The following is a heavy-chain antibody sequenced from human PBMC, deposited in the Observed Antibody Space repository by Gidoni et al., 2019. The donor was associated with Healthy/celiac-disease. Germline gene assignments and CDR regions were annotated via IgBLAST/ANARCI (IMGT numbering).Heavy chain of an antibody. J-gene: IGHJ4*02. Sequence: EVQLVESGGGLVQPGGSLRASCAPSGFTFSSYEMNWVRQAPGKGRGWVSYISSSGSTIYYADSVKGRFTISRDNAKNSLYLQMNSLRAEDTAVYYCARVGDGSYYRYYFDYWGQGTLVTVSS. CDR1: GFTFSSYE. V-gene: IGHV3-48*03. D-gene: IGHD1-26*01. CDR3: ARVGDGSYYRYYFDY. CDR2: ISSSGSTI.